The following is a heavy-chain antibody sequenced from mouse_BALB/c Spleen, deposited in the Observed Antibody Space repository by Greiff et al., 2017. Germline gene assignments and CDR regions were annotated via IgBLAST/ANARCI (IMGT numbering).Heavy chain of an antibody. V-gene: IGHV2-6-6*01. CDR2: IWGDGST. J-gene: IGHJ4*01. Sequence: QVQLQQSGPGLVAPSQSLSITFPVSGFPFTNPCVHWVRQSPRKGLGWLGVIWGDGSTNYNSAFKSRLSISKDNSKSQVFLKMNSLQTDDTARYYCAKLPHYYAMDYWGQGTSVTVSS. CDR1: GFPFTNPC. CDR3: AKLPHYYAMDY.